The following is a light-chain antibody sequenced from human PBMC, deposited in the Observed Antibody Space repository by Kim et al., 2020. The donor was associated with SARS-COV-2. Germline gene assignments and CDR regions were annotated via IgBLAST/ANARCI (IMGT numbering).Light chain of an antibody. CDR3: QAWDSRTVI. CDR2: EGT. CDR1: KLGDKY. J-gene: IGLJ2*01. V-gene: IGLV3-1*01. Sequence: SYELTQPPSVSVSPGQTASITRSGDKLGDKYACWYQQKPGQSPVLVIYEGTERPSRIPERFSGSKSGTTATLTISGTQAIDEADYYCQAWDSRTVIFGGGTQMTVL.